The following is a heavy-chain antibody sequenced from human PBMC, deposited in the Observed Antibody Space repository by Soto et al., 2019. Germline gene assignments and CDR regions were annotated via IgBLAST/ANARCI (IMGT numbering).Heavy chain of an antibody. Sequence: ASVKVSCKASGYTFTSYGISWVRQAPGHGLEWMGWISAYNGNTNYAQKLQGRVTMTTDTSTSTAYMELRSLRSDDTAVYYCARDIYSITGTTFDPWGQGTLVTVSS. D-gene: IGHD1-7*01. V-gene: IGHV1-18*01. CDR1: GYTFTSYG. CDR3: ARDIYSITGTTFDP. CDR2: ISAYNGNT. J-gene: IGHJ5*02.